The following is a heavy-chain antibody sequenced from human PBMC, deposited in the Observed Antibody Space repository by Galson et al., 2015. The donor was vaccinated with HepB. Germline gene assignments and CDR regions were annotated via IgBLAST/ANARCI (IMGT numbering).Heavy chain of an antibody. CDR1: GFTFSDYC. V-gene: IGHV3-11*06. CDR3: ARADCSGGSCYYYYGMDV. Sequence: SLRLSCAASGFTFSDYCMSWIRQAPGKGLEWVSYISSSSNTNYADSVKGRFTITRDNDKNSLYLQMNSMRAEDTAVYYCARADCSGGSCYYYYGMDVWGQGTTVTVSS. CDR2: ISSSSNT. J-gene: IGHJ6*02. D-gene: IGHD2-15*01.